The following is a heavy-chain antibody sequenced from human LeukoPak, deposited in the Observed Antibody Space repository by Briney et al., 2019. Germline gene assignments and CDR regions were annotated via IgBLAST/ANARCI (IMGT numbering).Heavy chain of an antibody. CDR1: GGSISSSSYY. J-gene: IGHJ5*02. Sequence: KASETLSLTCTVSGGSISSSSYYWGWIRQPPGKGLEWIGSIYYSGSTYYNPSLKSRVTISVDTSKNQFSLKLSSVTAADTAVYYCARSIRYSSGWTWFDPWGQGTLVTVSS. CDR3: ARSIRYSSGWTWFDP. V-gene: IGHV4-39*07. CDR2: IYYSGST. D-gene: IGHD6-19*01.